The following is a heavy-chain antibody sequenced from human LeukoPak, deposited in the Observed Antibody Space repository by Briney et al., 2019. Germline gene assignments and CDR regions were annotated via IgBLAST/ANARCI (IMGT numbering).Heavy chain of an antibody. D-gene: IGHD1-26*01. CDR2: IYASGST. J-gene: IGHJ5*02. CDR3: ARSWLGGTYYDRFDP. Sequence: SETLSLTCTVSGGSISDYYWNWIRQPAGKGLEWIGRIYASGSTNYNPSLRSRVTISVDKSKDQFSLKLTSATAADTAVYYCARSWLGGTYYDRFDPYVLGTL. V-gene: IGHV4-4*07. CDR1: GGSISDYY.